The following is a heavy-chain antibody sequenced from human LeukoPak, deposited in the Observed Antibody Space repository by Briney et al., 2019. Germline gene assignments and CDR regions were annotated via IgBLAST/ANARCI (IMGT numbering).Heavy chain of an antibody. V-gene: IGHV3-23*01. Sequence: TGGPLRLSGAASGFTFTSNAMSWARQAPGRGLEWVSAISGSGGSTYYADSVKGRFTISRDNSKNTLYLQMNSLRAEDTAVYYCAKGRPFDYWGQGTLVTVSS. D-gene: IGHD6-6*01. CDR3: AKGRPFDY. J-gene: IGHJ4*02. CDR1: GFTFTSNA. CDR2: ISGSGGST.